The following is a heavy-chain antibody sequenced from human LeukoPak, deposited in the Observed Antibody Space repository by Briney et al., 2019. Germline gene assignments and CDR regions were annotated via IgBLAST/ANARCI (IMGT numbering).Heavy chain of an antibody. Sequence: PSETLSLTCAVYGGSFSGYYWSWIRQPPGKGLEWIGEINHSGSTNYNPSLKSRVTISLDTSKNQFSLKLSSVTAADTAVYYCARHSAGVLLHSFDIWGQGTMVTVSS. CDR2: INHSGST. V-gene: IGHV4-34*01. D-gene: IGHD3-16*01. J-gene: IGHJ3*02. CDR3: ARHSAGVLLHSFDI. CDR1: GGSFSGYY.